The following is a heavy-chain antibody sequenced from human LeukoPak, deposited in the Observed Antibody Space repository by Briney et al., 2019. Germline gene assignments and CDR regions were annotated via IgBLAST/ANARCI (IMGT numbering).Heavy chain of an antibody. V-gene: IGHV1-46*01. J-gene: IGHJ5*02. CDR1: GYTFTSYY. CDR3: TREGSGVNLGVDP. Sequence: ASVKVSCKASGYTFTSYYMHWVRQAPGQGLEWMGIINPSGGSTSYAQKFQGRVTMTRDTSTSTVYMELSSLRSEDTAVYYCTREGSGVNLGVDPWGQGTLVTVSS. CDR2: INPSGGST. D-gene: IGHD2-15*01.